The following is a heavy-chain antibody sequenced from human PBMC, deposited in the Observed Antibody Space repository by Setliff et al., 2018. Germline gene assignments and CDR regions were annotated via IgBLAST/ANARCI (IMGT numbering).Heavy chain of an antibody. Sequence: GGSLRLSCAASGFTFGAYGMHWVRQAPGKGLEFVSGVDQGANTYYGDSVKGRFTISRDNSRNTLYLQMNNLKVEDTAIYYCAKDYRRDGYWDIDYWGQGTLVTVSS. V-gene: IGHV3-NL1*01. D-gene: IGHD3-16*02. CDR1: GFTFGAYG. CDR3: AKDYRRDGYWDIDY. CDR2: VDQGANT. J-gene: IGHJ4*02.